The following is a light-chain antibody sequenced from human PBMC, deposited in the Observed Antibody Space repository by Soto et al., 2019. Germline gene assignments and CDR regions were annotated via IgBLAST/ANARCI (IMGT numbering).Light chain of an antibody. V-gene: IGKV1-9*01. CDR2: AAS. J-gene: IGKJ5*01. CDR1: QGISSY. CDR3: QQFKTYPIT. Sequence: DIQLTQYPSFLYASVGDRVTITCRASQGISSYLACYQQKPGKAPKLLIYAASTLQSGVPSRFSGSESVTEFTLTISSLQPEDFATYFCQQFKTYPITFGHGTRLEI.